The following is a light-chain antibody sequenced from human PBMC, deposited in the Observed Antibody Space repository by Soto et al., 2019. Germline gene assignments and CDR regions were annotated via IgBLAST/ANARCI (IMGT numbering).Light chain of an antibody. CDR2: EDK. J-gene: IGLJ3*02. V-gene: IGLV6-57*01. CDR3: QSYDSYDHVWV. Sequence: NFMLTQPQSVSQSPGQTITFSCTRSSGNIASNYVQWYQQRPGSSHTNVIYEDKRRPSGIPDRFSGSIDSSSNSASLTISGLRTEDEAIYYCQSYDSYDHVWVFGGGTKLTVL. CDR1: SGNIASNY.